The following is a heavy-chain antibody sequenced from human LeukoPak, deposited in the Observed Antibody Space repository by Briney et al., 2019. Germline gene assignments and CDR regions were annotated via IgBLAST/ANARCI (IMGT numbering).Heavy chain of an antibody. J-gene: IGHJ4*02. CDR1: GGSISSYY. Sequence: SETLSFTCTVSGGSISSYYWSWIRQPPGKGLEWIGYIYYSGSTNYNPSLKSRVTISVDTSKNQFSLKLSSVTAADTAVYYCARHSRAPYYYDSSGYRWVDYWGQGTLVTVSS. CDR3: ARHSRAPYYYDSSGYRWVDY. D-gene: IGHD3-22*01. CDR2: IYYSGST. V-gene: IGHV4-59*08.